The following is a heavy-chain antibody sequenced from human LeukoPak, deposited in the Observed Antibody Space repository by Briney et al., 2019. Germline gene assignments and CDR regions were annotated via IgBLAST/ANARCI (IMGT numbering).Heavy chain of an antibody. CDR3: AGRMGARYYYMDV. Sequence: SVKVSCKASGGTFSSYAISWVRQAAGQGLEWMGGIIPIFGTANYAQKFQGRVTITADESTSTAYMELSSLRSEDTAVYYCAGRMGARYYYMDVWGKGTTVTVSS. D-gene: IGHD1-26*01. CDR2: IIPIFGTA. V-gene: IGHV1-69*13. CDR1: GGTFSSYA. J-gene: IGHJ6*03.